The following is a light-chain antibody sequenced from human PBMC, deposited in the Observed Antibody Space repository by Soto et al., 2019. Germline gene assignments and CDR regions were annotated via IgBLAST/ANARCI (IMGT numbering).Light chain of an antibody. Sequence: EIVLTHSPGTLSLSPGERATLSCRASQSVSGSSLAWYQQKPGQAHRLLIYRTSSRAAGIPDRFSGRGSETDFTLTISRLETEDFAVYYCQQYGSSPPYTVGQGTKLEIK. CDR3: QQYGSSPPYT. J-gene: IGKJ2*01. CDR2: RTS. CDR1: QSVSGSS. V-gene: IGKV3-20*01.